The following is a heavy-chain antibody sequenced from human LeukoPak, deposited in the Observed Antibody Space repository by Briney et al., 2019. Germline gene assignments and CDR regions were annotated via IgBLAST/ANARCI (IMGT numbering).Heavy chain of an antibody. CDR3: ARDLSMVRGVIIGDAFDI. J-gene: IGHJ3*02. CDR2: INPNSGGT. D-gene: IGHD3-10*01. CDR1: GYTFTVYF. V-gene: IGHV1-2*02. Sequence: ASVKVSCKASGYTFTVYFMHWVRQAPGQGLEWMGWINPNSGGTNYAQKFQGRVTMTRDTSISTAYMELSSLRSEDTAVYYCARDLSMVRGVIIGDAFDIWGQGTMVTVSS.